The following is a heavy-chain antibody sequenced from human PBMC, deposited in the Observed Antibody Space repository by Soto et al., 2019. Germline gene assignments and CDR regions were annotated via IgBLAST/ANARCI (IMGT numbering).Heavy chain of an antibody. J-gene: IGHJ6*03. CDR3: ARLKRYYYYMDV. Sequence: SETLSLTCTVSGGSISSGGYYWSWIRQHPGKGLEWIGYIYYSGSTYYNPSLKSRVTISVDTSKNQFSLKLSSVTAADTAVYYCARLKRYYYYMDVWGKGTTVTVSS. V-gene: IGHV4-31*03. CDR1: GGSISSGGYY. CDR2: IYYSGST.